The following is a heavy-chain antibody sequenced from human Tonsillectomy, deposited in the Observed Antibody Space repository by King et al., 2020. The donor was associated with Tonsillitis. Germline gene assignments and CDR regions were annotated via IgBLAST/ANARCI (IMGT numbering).Heavy chain of an antibody. J-gene: IGHJ4*02. CDR3: VLEPIIAAGTLDDIWGYYFDY. Sequence: DVQLVESGGGLVKPGGSLRLSCAASGFTFSNAWMSWVRQAPGKGLEWVGRIKSKTDGGTTDYAAPVKGRFTIARDDSKNTLYLQMNSLKTEDTGVYYCVLEPIIAAGTLDDIWGYYFDYWGQGTLVTVSS. CDR2: IKSKTDGGTT. V-gene: IGHV3-15*01. CDR1: GFTFSNAW. D-gene: IGHD6-13*01.